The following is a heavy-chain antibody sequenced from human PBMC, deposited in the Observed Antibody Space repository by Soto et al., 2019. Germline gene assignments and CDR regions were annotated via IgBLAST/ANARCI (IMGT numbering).Heavy chain of an antibody. Sequence: GGSLRLSCAASGFTFSSYSMNWVRQAPGKGLEWVSYISSSSSTIYYADSVKGRVTISLETSNSQFSLRLTSVTAADTAVYYCARLGAYYQSLDPWGPGTLVTVSS. CDR3: ARLGAYYQSLDP. D-gene: IGHD2-21*01. V-gene: IGHV3-48*01. CDR1: GFTFSSYS. CDR2: ISSSSSTI. J-gene: IGHJ5*02.